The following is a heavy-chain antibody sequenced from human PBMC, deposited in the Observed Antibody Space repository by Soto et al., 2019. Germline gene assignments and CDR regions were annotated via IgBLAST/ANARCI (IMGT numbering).Heavy chain of an antibody. CDR2: IKSKTDGGTT. Sequence: GSLRLSCAASGFTFSNAWMNWVRQAPGKGLEWVGRIKSKTDGGTTDYAAPVKGRFTISRDDSKNTLYLQMNSLKTEDTAVYYCTTAPHTAMVDNWFDPWGQGTLVTVSS. D-gene: IGHD5-18*01. CDR3: TTAPHTAMVDNWFDP. CDR1: GFTFSNAW. J-gene: IGHJ5*02. V-gene: IGHV3-15*07.